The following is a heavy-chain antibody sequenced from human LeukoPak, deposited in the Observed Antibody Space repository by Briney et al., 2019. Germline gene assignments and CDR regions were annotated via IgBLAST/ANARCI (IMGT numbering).Heavy chain of an antibody. Sequence: PGGSLRLSCAGSGFTLSSYWMHWVRQAPGKGLVWVSRFYSDGSRTNYADSVKGRFTISRDNSKNTLYLQMNSLRAEDTAVYYCASAPVDTAMVFFPEFDYWGQGTLVTVSS. V-gene: IGHV3-74*01. CDR2: FYSDGSRT. CDR1: GFTLSSYW. CDR3: ASAPVDTAMVFFPEFDY. D-gene: IGHD5-18*01. J-gene: IGHJ4*02.